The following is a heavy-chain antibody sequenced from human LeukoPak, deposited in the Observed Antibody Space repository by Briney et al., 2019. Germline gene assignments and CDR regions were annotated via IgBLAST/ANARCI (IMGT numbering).Heavy chain of an antibody. V-gene: IGHV1-2*02. J-gene: IGHJ6*03. CDR1: EYTFTDYY. CDR3: VRGLTINFYYMDV. CDR2: LNPNSGGT. D-gene: IGHD5-24*01. Sequence: ASVKASCKASEYTFTDYYIHWVRQAPGQGLEWMGWLNPNSGGTNYAQKFQGRVTMTRDTSISTAYMELSTLRSDDTAMYYCVRGLTINFYYMDVWGKGTTVTVSS.